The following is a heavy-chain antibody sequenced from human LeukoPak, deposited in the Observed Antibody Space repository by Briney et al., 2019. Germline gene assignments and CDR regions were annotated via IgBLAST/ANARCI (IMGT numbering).Heavy chain of an antibody. CDR2: ISGSGGST. CDR3: AKDPGYYDSSGRPSAFDI. D-gene: IGHD3-22*01. J-gene: IGHJ3*02. CDR1: GFTFSKYW. Sequence: GGSLRLSCAASGFTFSKYWMHWVRQAPGKGLEWVSAISGSGGSTYYADSVKGRFTISRDNSKNTLYLQMNSLRAEDTAVYYCAKDPGYYDSSGRPSAFDIWGQGTMVTVSS. V-gene: IGHV3-23*01.